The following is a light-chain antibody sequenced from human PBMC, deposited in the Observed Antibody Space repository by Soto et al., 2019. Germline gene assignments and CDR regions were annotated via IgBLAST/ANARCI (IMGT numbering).Light chain of an antibody. J-gene: IGKJ1*01. CDR2: DAS. V-gene: IGKV1-5*01. CDR1: QSITSC. CDR3: QPYNSDSLWT. Sequence: DIQMSQSPSTLSAYVADRVTITCRASQSITSCLAWYQQKAGKAPKLLIFDASNLESAVPSRFSGSGSGTEFTLTISSLQPDDFATYYCQPYNSDSLWTFGQGTNVDIK.